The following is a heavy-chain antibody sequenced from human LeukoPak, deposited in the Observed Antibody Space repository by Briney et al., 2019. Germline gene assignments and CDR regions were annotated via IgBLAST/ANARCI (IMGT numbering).Heavy chain of an antibody. CDR1: GYAFTSLA. Sequence: ASVKVSCKASGYAFTSLAINWVRQATGQGLEWMGWMNPNSGYTGSAQKFQGRLTMTRDTSISTAYMELTSLTSEDTAMYYCARVAGSADYWGQGTLVTVSS. D-gene: IGHD6-19*01. J-gene: IGHJ4*02. CDR3: ARVAGSADY. CDR2: MNPNSGYT. V-gene: IGHV1-8*01.